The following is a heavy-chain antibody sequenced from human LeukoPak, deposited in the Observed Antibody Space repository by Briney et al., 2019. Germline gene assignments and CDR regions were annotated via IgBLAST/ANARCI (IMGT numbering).Heavy chain of an antibody. CDR2: ISGSGGST. D-gene: IGHD3-10*01. V-gene: IGHV3-23*01. J-gene: IGHJ4*02. CDR3: AHTIRGVIISLFDY. Sequence: PGGSLRLSCAASGSTFSSYAMSWVRQAPGKGLEWVSAISGSGGSTYYADSVKGRFTISRDNSKNTLYLQMNSLRAEDTAVYYCAHTIRGVIISLFDYWGQGTLVTVSS. CDR1: GSTFSSYA.